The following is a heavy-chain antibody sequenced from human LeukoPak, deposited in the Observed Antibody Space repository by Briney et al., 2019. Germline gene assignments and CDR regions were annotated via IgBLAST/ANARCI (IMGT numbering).Heavy chain of an antibody. CDR1: GGSFRGYH. J-gene: IGHJ4*02. V-gene: IGHV4-34*01. Sequence: PSETLSLTCAVYGGSFRGYHWSWIRQPPGKGLEWIGEINHSGSTNYNPSLKSRVTISVDTSKNQFSLKLSSVTAEDTAVYYCARERDGYSADYWGQGTLVTVSS. CDR3: ARERDGYSADY. D-gene: IGHD5-24*01. CDR2: INHSGST.